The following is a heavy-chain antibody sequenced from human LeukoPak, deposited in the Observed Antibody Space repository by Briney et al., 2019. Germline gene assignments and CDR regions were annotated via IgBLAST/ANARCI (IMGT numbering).Heavy chain of an antibody. V-gene: IGHV3-53*01. CDR3: TRDQMNY. Sequence: PGGSLRLSCTASEFTVSRNYMLWVRQAPGKGLEWVSLIFSNGDTHYADSVKGRSTISRDTSKNTVSLQMNSLRVEDTAMYYCTRDQMNYWGQGTLVTVSS. J-gene: IGHJ4*02. CDR2: IFSNGDT. D-gene: IGHD5-24*01. CDR1: EFTVSRNY.